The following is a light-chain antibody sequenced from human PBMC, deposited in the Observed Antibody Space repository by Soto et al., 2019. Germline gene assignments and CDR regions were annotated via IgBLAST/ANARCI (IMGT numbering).Light chain of an antibody. CDR3: QSFDANSQV. Sequence: NFMLTQPHSVSESPGKTVTISCTRSSGSIASNFVQCYRQRPGSSPTTVIYEDNQRPSGVPDRFSGSIDSSSNSASLTISGLQTEDEADYYCQSFDANSQVFGGGTKRTVL. V-gene: IGLV6-57*01. CDR1: SGSIASNF. CDR2: EDN. J-gene: IGLJ3*02.